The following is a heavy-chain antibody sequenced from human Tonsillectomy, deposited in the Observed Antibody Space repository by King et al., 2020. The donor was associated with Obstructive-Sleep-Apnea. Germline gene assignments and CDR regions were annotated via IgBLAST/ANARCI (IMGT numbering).Heavy chain of an antibody. Sequence: QLQESGPGLVKPSQTLSLTCTVSGGSISSGGSYWSWIRQHPGKGLEWIGYIYYNGRTYYNPSLKSRVTTSVDTSKNQFALKLSSVTAADTAVYYCARVPYSSSWGHYFDYWGQGTLVTVSS. D-gene: IGHD6-13*01. CDR1: GGSISSGGSY. CDR3: ARVPYSSSWGHYFDY. CDR2: IYYNGRT. V-gene: IGHV4-31*03. J-gene: IGHJ4*02.